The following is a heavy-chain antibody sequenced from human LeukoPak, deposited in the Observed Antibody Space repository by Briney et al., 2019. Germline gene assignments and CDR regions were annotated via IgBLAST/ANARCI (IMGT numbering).Heavy chain of an antibody. CDR3: ARSNGWYARFDP. D-gene: IGHD6-19*01. Sequence: SETLSLTCTVSGGSISSYYWSWIRQPPGKGLEWIGYIYYSGSTNYNPSLKSRVTISVDTSKNQFSLKLSSVTAADTAVYYCARSNGWYARFDPWGQGTLVTVSS. J-gene: IGHJ5*02. CDR2: IYYSGST. V-gene: IGHV4-59*08. CDR1: GGSISSYY.